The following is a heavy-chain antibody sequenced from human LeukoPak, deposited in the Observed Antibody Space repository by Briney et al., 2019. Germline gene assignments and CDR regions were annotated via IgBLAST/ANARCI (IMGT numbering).Heavy chain of an antibody. CDR2: IYYSGST. J-gene: IGHJ4*02. V-gene: IGHV4-39*01. Sequence: PSETLSLTCTVSGGSISSSSYYWGWIRQPPGKGLEWIGSIYYSGSTYYNSSLKSRVTISVDTSKNQFSLKLSSVTAADTAVYYCARRLRDYDILTGYGPSYFDYWGQGTLVTVSS. CDR1: GGSISSSSYY. CDR3: ARRLRDYDILTGYGPSYFDY. D-gene: IGHD3-9*01.